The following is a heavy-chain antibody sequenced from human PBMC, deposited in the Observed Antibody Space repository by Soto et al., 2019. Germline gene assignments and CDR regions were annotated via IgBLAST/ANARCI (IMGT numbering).Heavy chain of an antibody. D-gene: IGHD1-26*01. J-gene: IGHJ4*02. CDR3: ARGSGGSQH. V-gene: IGHV4-59*01. CDR2: IYSSGST. CDR1: GGSISNYY. Sequence: QVQLQESGPGLVKPSETLSLTCTVSGGSISNYYWSWIRQPPGKGLEWIGYIYSSGSTNYSPSLKSRVAMSVDTSKNQFSLRRNSVTAADTAVYYCARGSGGSQHWGQGSLVTVSS.